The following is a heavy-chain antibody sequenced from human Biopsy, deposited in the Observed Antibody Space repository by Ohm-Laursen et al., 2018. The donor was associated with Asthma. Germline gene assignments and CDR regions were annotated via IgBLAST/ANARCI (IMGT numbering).Heavy chain of an antibody. CDR3: ARAVDYSHYYGIDV. Sequence: ASVKVSCKTSGYTFNSAGITWARQAPGQGLEWMGWISVYNGNTKDAQKLQDRVTMITDTSTSTAFMELRSLGSDDTAVYFCARAVDYSHYYGIDVWGQGTTVTVS. V-gene: IGHV1-18*01. CDR1: GYTFNSAG. CDR2: ISVYNGNT. J-gene: IGHJ6*02. D-gene: IGHD3-10*01.